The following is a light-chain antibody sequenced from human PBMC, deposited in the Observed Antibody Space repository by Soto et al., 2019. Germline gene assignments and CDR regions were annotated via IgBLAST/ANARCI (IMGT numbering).Light chain of an antibody. CDR1: QSIGTW. CDR2: DAS. V-gene: IGKV1-5*01. Sequence: DIQMTQSPSTLSSSLGDRVTITCRASQSIGTWLAWYQHRPGKAPSLLIYDASTLRSGVPSRFSGSGSGTEGTLTISSLQDDDVSTYYCQQSDTYTLTFGQGTRLEIK. J-gene: IGKJ5*01. CDR3: QQSDTYTLT.